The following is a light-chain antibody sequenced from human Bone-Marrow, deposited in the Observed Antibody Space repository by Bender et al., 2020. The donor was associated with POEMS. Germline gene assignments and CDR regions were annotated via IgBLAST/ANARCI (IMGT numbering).Light chain of an antibody. Sequence: QSALTQPASVSGSPGQSITISCTGTISDVGSYNLVSWYQQYPGKAPKTLIFEVNKRPSGISNRFSGSKSGNTASLTISGLQAEDEGDYYCSSYTSRNIVIFGGGTKLTVL. V-gene: IGLV2-14*02. CDR2: EVN. CDR3: SSYTSRNIVI. CDR1: ISDVGSYNL. J-gene: IGLJ2*01.